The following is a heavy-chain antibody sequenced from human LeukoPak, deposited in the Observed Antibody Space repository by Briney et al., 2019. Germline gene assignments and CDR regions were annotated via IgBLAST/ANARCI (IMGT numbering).Heavy chain of an antibody. V-gene: IGHV1-46*01. CDR2: VNPTVGST. J-gene: IGHJ4*02. CDR1: GYTFTNYF. CDR3: ARGRSKALDF. D-gene: IGHD5/OR15-5a*01. Sequence: ASVKVSRNASGYTFTNYFIHWVLQVPGQGLEWMGMVNPTVGSTSYAQSFQGRVTLTVDTSTSTVYIEFSALTSEHTAVYYCARGRSKALDFWGQGTPVTVSS.